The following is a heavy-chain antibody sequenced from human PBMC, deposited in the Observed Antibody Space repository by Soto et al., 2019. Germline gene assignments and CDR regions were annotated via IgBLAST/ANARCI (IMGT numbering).Heavy chain of an antibody. CDR1: GGTFSSDT. CDR3: ARDRGGYSYGYSGDAFDI. V-gene: IGHV1-69*04. CDR2: IIPILGIA. Sequence: SVKGSCKASGGTFSSDTISWVRQAPGQGLEWMGRIIPILGIANYAQKFQGRVTITADKSTSTAYMELSSLRSEDTAVYYCARDRGGYSYGYSGDAFDIWGQGTMVTVSS. J-gene: IGHJ3*02. D-gene: IGHD5-18*01.